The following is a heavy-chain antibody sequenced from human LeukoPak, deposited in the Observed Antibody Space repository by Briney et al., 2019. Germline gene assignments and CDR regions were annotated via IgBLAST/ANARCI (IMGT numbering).Heavy chain of an antibody. Sequence: PGTSLRLSCTTSGLTFTSHGFHWLRQVVGKRLEWVAFVRNDGSDTYHANSVKGRFSVSRDDSKNTLYLQMNSLRPEDPAIYYCARDRGKDYFDSWGQGTQVTVSS. J-gene: IGHJ4*02. D-gene: IGHD4-23*01. V-gene: IGHV3-33*01. CDR2: VRNDGSDT. CDR3: ARDRGKDYFDS. CDR1: GLTFTSHG.